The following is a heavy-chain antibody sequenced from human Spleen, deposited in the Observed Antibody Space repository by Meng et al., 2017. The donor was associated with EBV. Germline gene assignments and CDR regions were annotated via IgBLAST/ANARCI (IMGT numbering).Heavy chain of an antibody. D-gene: IGHD3-16*01. CDR2: INHSGST. CDR3: ARFDYGSYWFDP. J-gene: IGHJ5*02. CDR1: GGSLSGYY. V-gene: IGHV4-34*01. Sequence: QVQLKQWGAGLLKPSETLSLTCAVYGGSLSGYYWSWIRQPPGKGLEWIGEINHSGSTNYNPSLKSRVTISVDTSKNQFSLKLSSVTAADTAVYYCARFDYGSYWFDPWGQGTLVTVSS.